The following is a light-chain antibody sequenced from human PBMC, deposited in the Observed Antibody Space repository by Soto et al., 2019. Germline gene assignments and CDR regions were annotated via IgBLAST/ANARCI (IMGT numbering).Light chain of an antibody. Sequence: EIVLTQSPGTLSLSPGERATLSCRASQSVSSSYLAWYQQKPGQAPRLLIYGASSRATGIPARFSGSGSGTAFTLTISRLEPEDFAVYYCQQYGSSPYTFGQGTKLEIK. V-gene: IGKV3-20*01. CDR1: QSVSSSY. J-gene: IGKJ2*01. CDR3: QQYGSSPYT. CDR2: GAS.